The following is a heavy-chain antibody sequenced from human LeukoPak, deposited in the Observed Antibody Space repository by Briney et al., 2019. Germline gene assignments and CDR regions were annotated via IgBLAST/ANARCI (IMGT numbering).Heavy chain of an antibody. CDR3: ARVAAGGNRFWFDP. D-gene: IGHD6-13*01. J-gene: IGHJ5*02. CDR2: INPRGGSA. V-gene: IGHV1-46*01. Sequence: GASVKVSCKASGYTFTTYYMHWMRQAPGQGPEWMGIINPRGGSADYSRKFQGRITMTSDTSTSTVYMELSSLRSEDTAVFYCARVAAGGNRFWFDPWGQGTLVTVSS. CDR1: GYTFTTYY.